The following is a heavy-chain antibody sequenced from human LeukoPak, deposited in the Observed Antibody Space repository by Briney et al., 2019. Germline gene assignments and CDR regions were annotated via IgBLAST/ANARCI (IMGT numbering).Heavy chain of an antibody. CDR1: GGSISSGGYY. CDR2: IYYSGST. V-gene: IGHV4-31*03. J-gene: IGHJ6*02. CDR3: ARGRQLLTAYYYYYGMDV. D-gene: IGHD2-2*01. Sequence: SETLSLTCTVSGGSISSGGYYWSWIRQHPGKGLEWIGYIYYSGSTYYNPSLKSRVTISVDTSKNQFSLKLSSVTAADTAAYYCARGRQLLTAYYYYYGMDVWGQGTTVTVSS.